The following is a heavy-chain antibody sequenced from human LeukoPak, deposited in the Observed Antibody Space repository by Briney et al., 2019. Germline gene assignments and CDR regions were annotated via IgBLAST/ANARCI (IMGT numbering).Heavy chain of an antibody. CDR1: GFTFSSYW. J-gene: IGHJ6*04. V-gene: IGHV3-74*01. D-gene: IGHD1-26*01. CDR2: INTDGSST. Sequence: PGGSLRLSCAASGFTFSSYWMHWVRQAPGKGLVWVSRINTDGSSTSYADSVKGRFTISRDNAKNTLYLQMNSLRAEDTAVYYCARQPVGATMDVWGKGTTVTVSS. CDR3: ARQPVGATMDV.